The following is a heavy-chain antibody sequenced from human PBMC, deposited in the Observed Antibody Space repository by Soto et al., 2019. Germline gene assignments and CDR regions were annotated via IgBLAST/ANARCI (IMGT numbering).Heavy chain of an antibody. V-gene: IGHV1-69*08. D-gene: IGHD2-15*01. CDR2: IIPILGIA. CDR1: GGTFSSYT. Sequence: QVQLVQSGAEVKKPGSSVKVSCKASGGTFSSYTISWVRQAPGQGLEWMGRIIPILGIANYAQKFQGRVTITADKSTSTAYMELSRLRSEDTAVYYCARDQGGYCSGGSCYFHYYGMDVWGQGTTVTVSS. J-gene: IGHJ6*02. CDR3: ARDQGGYCSGGSCYFHYYGMDV.